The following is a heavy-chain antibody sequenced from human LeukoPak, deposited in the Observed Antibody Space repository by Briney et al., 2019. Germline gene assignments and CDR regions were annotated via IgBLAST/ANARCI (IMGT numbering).Heavy chain of an antibody. D-gene: IGHD3-10*01. V-gene: IGHV1-46*01. CDR1: GYTFTSYY. CDR2: INPSGGST. J-gene: IGHJ6*03. CDR3: ARDTSWFGEPYYYMDV. Sequence: ASVKVSCKASGYTFTSYYMHWVRQAPGQGLEWMGIINPSGGSTSYAQKFQGRVTMTRDMSTSTVYMELSSLRSEDTAVYYCARDTSWFGEPYYYMDVWGKGTTVTVSS.